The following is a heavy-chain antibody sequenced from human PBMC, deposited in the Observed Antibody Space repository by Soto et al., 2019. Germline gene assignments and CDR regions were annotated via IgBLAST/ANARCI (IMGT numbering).Heavy chain of an antibody. CDR1: GYTLTELS. D-gene: IGHD6-6*01. J-gene: IGHJ6*03. Sequence: ASVKVSCKVSGYTLTELSMHWVRQAPGKGLEWMGGFDPEDGETIYAQKFQGRVTMTEDTSTDTAYMELSSLRSDDTAVYYCARDGDSSSYGENYYYYYMDVWSEGTTVTVSS. CDR2: FDPEDGET. V-gene: IGHV1-24*01. CDR3: ARDGDSSSYGENYYYYYMDV.